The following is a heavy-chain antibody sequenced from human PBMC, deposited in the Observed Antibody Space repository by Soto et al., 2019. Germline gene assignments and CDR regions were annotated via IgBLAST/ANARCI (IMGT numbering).Heavy chain of an antibody. Sequence: GASVKVSCKASVYTFTRYEINWVRQATGQGFEWMGWMSPNSGNTGYAKKLQGRVTMTRDTSTSTAYMELRSLRVHDTAVYFCARGPGWAPGLSTFYAMGVWGQGTTVTVSS. D-gene: IGHD1-26*01. V-gene: IGHV1-8*01. CDR2: MSPNSGNT. J-gene: IGHJ6*02. CDR1: VYTFTRYE. CDR3: ARGPGWAPGLSTFYAMGV.